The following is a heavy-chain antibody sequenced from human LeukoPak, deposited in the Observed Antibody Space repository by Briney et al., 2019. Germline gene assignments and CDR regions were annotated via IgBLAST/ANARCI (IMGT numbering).Heavy chain of an antibody. Sequence: GGSLRLSCAASGFTFSSYAMHWVRQAPGKGLEWVAVISYDGSNKYYADSVKGRFTISRDNSKNTLYLQMNSLRAEDTAVYYCARDVAVDWGQGTLVTVSS. CDR2: ISYDGSNK. V-gene: IGHV3-30-3*01. CDR1: GFTFSSYA. D-gene: IGHD6-19*01. CDR3: ARDVAVD. J-gene: IGHJ4*02.